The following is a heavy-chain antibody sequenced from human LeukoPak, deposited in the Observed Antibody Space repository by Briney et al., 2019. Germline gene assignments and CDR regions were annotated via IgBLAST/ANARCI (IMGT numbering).Heavy chain of an antibody. CDR2: ISGSGGST. V-gene: IGHV3-23*01. J-gene: IGHJ4*02. D-gene: IGHD6-6*01. Sequence: SGGSLRLSCAASGSTFSSYAMSWVRQAPGKGLEWVSAISGSGGSTYYADSVKGRFTISRDNSKNTLYLQMNSLRAEDTAVYYCAKAGWYSSSCYVDYWGQGTLVTVSS. CDR3: AKAGWYSSSCYVDY. CDR1: GSTFSSYA.